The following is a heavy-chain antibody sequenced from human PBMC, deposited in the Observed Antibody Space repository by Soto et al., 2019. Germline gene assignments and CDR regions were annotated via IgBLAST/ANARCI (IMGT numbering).Heavy chain of an antibody. CDR1: GGTFSSYA. J-gene: IGHJ6*02. Sequence: SVKVSCKASGGTFSSYAISWVRQAPGQGLEWMGGIIPIFGTANYAQKFQGRVTITADESTNTAYMELSGLRSEDTAVYYCARDSLAAADPAYYYGMDVWGQGTTVTVSS. V-gene: IGHV1-69*13. CDR3: ARDSLAAADPAYYYGMDV. D-gene: IGHD6-13*01. CDR2: IIPIFGTA.